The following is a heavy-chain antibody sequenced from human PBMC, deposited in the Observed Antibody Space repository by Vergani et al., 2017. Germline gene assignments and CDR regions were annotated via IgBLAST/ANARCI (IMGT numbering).Heavy chain of an antibody. CDR3: ASAVVTDYYYCGMDV. CDR1: GGTFSSYT. D-gene: IGHD4-23*01. J-gene: IGHJ6*02. V-gene: IGHV1-69*02. Sequence: QVQLVQSGAEVKKPGSSVKVSCKASGGTFSSYTISWVRQAPGQGLEWMGRIIPILGIANYAQKFQGRVTITADKSTSTAYMELSSLRSEDTAVYYCASAVVTDYYYCGMDVWGQGTTVTVSS. CDR2: IIPILGIA.